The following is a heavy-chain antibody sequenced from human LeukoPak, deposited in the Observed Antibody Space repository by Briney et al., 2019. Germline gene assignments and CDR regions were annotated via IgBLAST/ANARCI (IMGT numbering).Heavy chain of an antibody. J-gene: IGHJ4*02. Sequence: PGGSLRLSCAASGFTFSSYAMAWVCQAPGKGLDWVSGISSGGGATYYANSVKGRFTISRDNSKNTLYLQMNSLRGEDTAVYYCAKDGSSSPYFFDYWGRGTLVTVSS. D-gene: IGHD6-6*01. CDR2: ISSGGGAT. CDR1: GFTFSSYA. V-gene: IGHV3-23*01. CDR3: AKDGSSSPYFFDY.